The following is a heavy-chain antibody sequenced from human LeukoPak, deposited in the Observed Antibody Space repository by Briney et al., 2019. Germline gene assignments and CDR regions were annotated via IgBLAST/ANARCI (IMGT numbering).Heavy chain of an antibody. CDR3: AKDPGYCSVTVCPNYYYYGMDV. CDR1: GFSFTSYA. D-gene: IGHD2-15*01. CDR2: ISGSGGST. Sequence: PGGSLRLSCAASGFSFTSYAMTWVRQVPGKGLEWVSSISGSGGSTHYADSVKGRFTISRDNSKNTLYLQMNSLRAEDTAVYYCAKDPGYCSVTVCPNYYYYGMDVWGQGTTVTVSS. J-gene: IGHJ6*02. V-gene: IGHV3-23*01.